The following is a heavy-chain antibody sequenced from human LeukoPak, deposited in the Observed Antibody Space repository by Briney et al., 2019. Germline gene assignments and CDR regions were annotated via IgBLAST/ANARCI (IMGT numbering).Heavy chain of an antibody. V-gene: IGHV4-4*07. CDR1: GGSISNYY. Sequence: KPSETLSLTCTVSGGSISNYYWSWIRQPAGKGLEWIGRIYTSGSTNYNPSLKSRVTMSVDTSKNQFSLKLSSVTAADTAVYYCARGPPRSGWYDRWLLGPSDYWGQGTLVTVSS. D-gene: IGHD6-19*01. CDR3: ARGPPRSGWYDRWLLGPSDY. CDR2: IYTSGST. J-gene: IGHJ4*02.